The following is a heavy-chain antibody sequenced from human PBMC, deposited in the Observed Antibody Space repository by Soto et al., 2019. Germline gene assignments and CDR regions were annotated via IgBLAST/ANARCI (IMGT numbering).Heavy chain of an antibody. V-gene: IGHV4-34*01. D-gene: IGHD3-16*02. CDR3: ARVGRGYYIWGSYRYSPWGDYFDY. Sequence: QVQLQQWGAGLLKPSETLSLTCAVYGGSFSGYYWSWIRQPPGKGLEWIGEINHSGSTNYNPSLKSRVTISVDTSKTQFSLKLSSVTAADTAVYYCARVGRGYYIWGSYRYSPWGDYFDYWGQGTLVTVSS. CDR2: INHSGST. J-gene: IGHJ4*02. CDR1: GGSFSGYY.